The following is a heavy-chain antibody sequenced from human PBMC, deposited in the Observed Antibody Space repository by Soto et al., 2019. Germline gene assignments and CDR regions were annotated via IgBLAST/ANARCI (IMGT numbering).Heavy chain of an antibody. CDR2: ISGSGDST. D-gene: IGHD4-17*01. J-gene: IGHJ6*02. V-gene: IGHV3-23*01. CDR3: AKFYYGDYSSYYSGMDV. Sequence: EVQVLESGGGLVQPGGSLRLSCAASGFTCSSYAMSWVRQAPGQWLEGVSAISGSGDSTRYADAVQCRFTISRETSKHTRYLQRNSLRAEDTAVYYWAKFYYGDYSSYYSGMDVWGQGTTVTVSS. CDR1: GFTCSSYA.